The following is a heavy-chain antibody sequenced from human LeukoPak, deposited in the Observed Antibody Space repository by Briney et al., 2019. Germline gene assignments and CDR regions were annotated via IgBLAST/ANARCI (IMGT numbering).Heavy chain of an antibody. D-gene: IGHD2-15*01. Sequence: PGGSLRLSCVVSGFTVSSNYMTWVRQAPGKGLEWVSVLYPGGTTYFADSVKGRFTISRANSKNTLYLQMNSLRPEDTALYYCARTVVAAKTYYFDYWGRGTLVTVSS. CDR3: ARTVVAAKTYYFDY. J-gene: IGHJ4*02. CDR1: GFTVSSNY. V-gene: IGHV3-53*01. CDR2: LYPGGTT.